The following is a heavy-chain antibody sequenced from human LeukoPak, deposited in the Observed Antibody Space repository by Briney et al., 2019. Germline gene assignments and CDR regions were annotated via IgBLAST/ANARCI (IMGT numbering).Heavy chain of an antibody. D-gene: IGHD3-10*01. V-gene: IGHV1-2*02. CDR3: ARDTPNSNVWFGELFL. Sequence: ASVKVSCKASGYTFTGYYMHWVRQAPGQGLEWMGWINPNSGGTNYAQKFQGRVTMTRDTSISTANMELSRLTSDDTAVYYCARDTPNSNVWFGELFLWGQGTLVTVSS. CDR1: GYTFTGYY. J-gene: IGHJ4*02. CDR2: INPNSGGT.